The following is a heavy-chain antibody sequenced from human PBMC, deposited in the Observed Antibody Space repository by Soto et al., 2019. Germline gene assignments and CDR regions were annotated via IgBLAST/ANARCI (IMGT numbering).Heavy chain of an antibody. J-gene: IGHJ6*02. V-gene: IGHV1-69*12. D-gene: IGHD4-17*01. CDR3: SRGDATKIVVTTYYAMDV. CDR2: IIPVFGTE. Sequence: QVQLVQSGAEVKKPGSSVRVSCKASGGTLSNYGISWVRQAPGQGLEWMGGIIPVFGTENYAQKFQGRVTITADESKTTVYMDVTSLRSEDTAVYYCSRGDATKIVVTTYYAMDVWGQGTTVSVSS. CDR1: GGTLSNYG.